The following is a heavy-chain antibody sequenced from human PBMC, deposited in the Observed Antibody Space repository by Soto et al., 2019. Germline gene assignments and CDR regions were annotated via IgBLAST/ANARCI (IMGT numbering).Heavy chain of an antibody. D-gene: IGHD6-13*01. CDR3: AKEIDRHAGIAAAATRSAFDI. J-gene: IGHJ3*02. V-gene: IGHV3-30*18. CDR2: ISYDGSNK. Sequence: QVQLVESGGGVVQPGRSLRLSCAASGFTFSSYGMHWVRQAPGKGLEWVAVISYDGSNKYYADSVKGRFTISRDNSKNPLYLQMNSLRAEDTAVYYCAKEIDRHAGIAAAATRSAFDIWGQGTMVTVSS. CDR1: GFTFSSYG.